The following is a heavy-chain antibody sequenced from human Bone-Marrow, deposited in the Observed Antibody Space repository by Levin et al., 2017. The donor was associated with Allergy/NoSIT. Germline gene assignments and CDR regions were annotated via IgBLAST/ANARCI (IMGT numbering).Heavy chain of an antibody. Sequence: KCGESLKISCKGSGYSFTSYWIGWVRQMPGKGLEWMGIIYPGDSDTRYSPSFQGQVTISADKSISTAYLQWSSLKASDTAMYYCARQRGTYSNRYAFDIWGQGTMVTVSS. D-gene: IGHD4-11*01. CDR2: IYPGDSDT. CDR3: ARQRGTYSNRYAFDI. J-gene: IGHJ3*02. CDR1: GYSFTSYW. V-gene: IGHV5-51*01.